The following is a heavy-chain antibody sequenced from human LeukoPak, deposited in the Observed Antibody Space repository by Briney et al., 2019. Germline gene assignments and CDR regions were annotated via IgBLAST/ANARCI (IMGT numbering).Heavy chain of an antibody. J-gene: IGHJ4*02. CDR2: LDPEDGET. CDR3: ASTRCDSSGYCGYFDY. CDR1: GYTLTELS. D-gene: IGHD3-22*01. Sequence: ASVKVSCKASGYTLTELSMHWVRQAPGKGLEWMGGLDPEDGETIYAQKFQGRVTMTEDTSTDTAYMELSSLRSEDTAVYYCASTRCDSSGYCGYFDYWGQGTLVTVSS. V-gene: IGHV1-24*01.